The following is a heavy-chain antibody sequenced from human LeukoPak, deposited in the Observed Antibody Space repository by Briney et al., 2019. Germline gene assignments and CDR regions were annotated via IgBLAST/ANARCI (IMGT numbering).Heavy chain of an antibody. D-gene: IGHD5-24*01. Sequence: SETLSLTCAVYGGSFSGYYWSWIRQPPGKGLKWIGEINHSGSTNYNPSLKSRVTISVDTSKNQFSLKLSSVTAADTAVYYCARVNPSDGYKCFDYWGQGTLVTVSS. J-gene: IGHJ4*02. CDR3: ARVNPSDGYKCFDY. V-gene: IGHV4-34*01. CDR2: INHSGST. CDR1: GGSFSGYY.